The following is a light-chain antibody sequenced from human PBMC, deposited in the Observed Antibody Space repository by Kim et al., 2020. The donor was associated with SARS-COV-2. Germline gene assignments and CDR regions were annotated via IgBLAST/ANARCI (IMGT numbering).Light chain of an antibody. Sequence: VAMGQTARITCGGNNIGSKNVHWYQQKPGQALVLVIYRDSNRPSGIPERFSGSNSGNTATLTISRAQAGDEADYYCQVWDSSTYVFGTGTKVTVL. CDR1: NIGSKN. J-gene: IGLJ1*01. CDR2: RDS. V-gene: IGLV3-9*01. CDR3: QVWDSSTYV.